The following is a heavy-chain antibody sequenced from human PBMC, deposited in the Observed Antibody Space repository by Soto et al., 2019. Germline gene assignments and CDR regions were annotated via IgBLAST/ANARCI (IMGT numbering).Heavy chain of an antibody. D-gene: IGHD4-17*01. CDR1: GFTFNSHA. J-gene: IGHJ3*02. V-gene: IGHV3-23*01. CDR3: AKEYGDYVGTFDI. CDR2: IGGSGGST. Sequence: EVQVLESGGGLVQPGGSLRLSCAASGFTFNSHAMSWVRQAPGKGLEWVSAIGGSGGSTYYADSVKGRFTISRDNSKNAVYLQMNNLRAEDTAVYYCAKEYGDYVGTFDIWGQGTMVTVSS.